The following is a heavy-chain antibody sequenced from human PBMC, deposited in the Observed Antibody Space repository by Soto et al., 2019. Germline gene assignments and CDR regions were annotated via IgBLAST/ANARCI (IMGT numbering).Heavy chain of an antibody. D-gene: IGHD2-15*01. V-gene: IGHV3-23*01. Sequence: GGSLRLSCAAPGFTFHNYATSWVRQAPGKGLEWVSTISGSGGNTYYADSVKGRLTISRDNSKNTMYLQVNSLRAEDTAIYYCAKGVRHCSGGSCYGGYFDYWGQGALVTVSS. CDR1: GFTFHNYA. J-gene: IGHJ4*02. CDR3: AKGVRHCSGGSCYGGYFDY. CDR2: ISGSGGNT.